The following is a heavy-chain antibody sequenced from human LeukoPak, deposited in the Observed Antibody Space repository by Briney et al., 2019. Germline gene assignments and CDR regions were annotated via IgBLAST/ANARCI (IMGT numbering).Heavy chain of an antibody. CDR2: IIPAFGTA. Sequence: ASVTVSCKGSGGTFSSYSISWVRQAPGQGLEWMGGIIPAFGTAHYAQKFQGRVTFTTDESTTTAYMELRSLRSEDTAVYYCAGEGNYDSSGYSRYNYYYMDVWGKGTAVTVSS. D-gene: IGHD3-22*01. CDR3: AGEGNYDSSGYSRYNYYYMDV. J-gene: IGHJ6*03. V-gene: IGHV1-69*05. CDR1: GGTFSSYS.